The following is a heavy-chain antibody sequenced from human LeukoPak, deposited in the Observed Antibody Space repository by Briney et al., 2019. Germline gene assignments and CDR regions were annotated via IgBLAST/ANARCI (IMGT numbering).Heavy chain of an antibody. Sequence: GGSLRLSCEASGFTFSNYAMSWVRQAPGKGLEWLSAISGSGSNTYYADSVKGRFTISRDNSKNTLCLQINSLRAEDTAVYYCAKRIIGYCSGDSCYYDYWGHGTLLTVSS. J-gene: IGHJ4*01. CDR3: AKRIIGYCSGDSCYYDY. V-gene: IGHV3-23*01. D-gene: IGHD2-15*01. CDR1: GFTFSNYA. CDR2: ISGSGSNT.